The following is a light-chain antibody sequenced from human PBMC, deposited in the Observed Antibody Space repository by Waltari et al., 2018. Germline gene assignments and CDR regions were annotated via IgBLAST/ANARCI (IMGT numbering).Light chain of an antibody. CDR1: QSASRA. J-gene: IGKJ1*01. V-gene: IGKV3-20*01. CDR3: QHYLRLPVT. Sequence: SCRASQSASRALAWYQQKPGQAPRLLIYGASTRATGIPDRFSGSGSGTDFSLTISRLEPDDFAVYYCQHYLRLPVTFGQGTTVEI. CDR2: GAS.